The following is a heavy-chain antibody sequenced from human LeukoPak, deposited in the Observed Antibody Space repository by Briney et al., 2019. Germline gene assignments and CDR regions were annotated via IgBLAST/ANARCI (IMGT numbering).Heavy chain of an antibody. Sequence: PGGPLTLPCAASGVTFSSYAMIWLRQAPGKGLECLSAISGSGGSTYYAGSVKGRFTISRQKSKNALYLQMNSLRAEHTAVCYCAKAYYGSGSYYNSWFDPWGQGTLVTVSS. J-gene: IGHJ5*02. CDR2: ISGSGGST. CDR1: GVTFSSYA. CDR3: AKAYYGSGSYYNSWFDP. D-gene: IGHD3-10*01. V-gene: IGHV3-23*01.